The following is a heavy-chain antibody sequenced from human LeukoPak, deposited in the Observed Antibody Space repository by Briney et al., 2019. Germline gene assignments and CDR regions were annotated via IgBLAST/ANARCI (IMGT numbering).Heavy chain of an antibody. D-gene: IGHD1-26*01. J-gene: IGHJ4*02. CDR2: MREDGSEK. CDR1: GFTFSSYW. Sequence: TGGSLRLSCAASGFTFSSYWMTWVRQARGKGLEWVANMREDGSEKHYVDSLKGRFTISRDNAKNSLYLQMNSLRAEDTAVYYCARDPYRRFDYWGQGTLVTVSS. V-gene: IGHV3-7*01. CDR3: ARDPYRRFDY.